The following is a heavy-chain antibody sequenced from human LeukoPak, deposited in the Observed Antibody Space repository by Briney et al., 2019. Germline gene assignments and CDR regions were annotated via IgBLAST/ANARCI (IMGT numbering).Heavy chain of an antibody. J-gene: IGHJ6*02. Sequence: SETLSLTCAVYGGSFSGYYWAWIRQPPGKGLEWIGNIYYAGITSYNPSLKSRVTISVDTSKSQFSLRLTSVTAADTAVYYCARQVPGPYNYYGMDVWGQGTTVTVSS. CDR1: GGSFSGYY. CDR3: ARQVPGPYNYYGMDV. V-gene: IGHV4-34*01. CDR2: IYYAGIT.